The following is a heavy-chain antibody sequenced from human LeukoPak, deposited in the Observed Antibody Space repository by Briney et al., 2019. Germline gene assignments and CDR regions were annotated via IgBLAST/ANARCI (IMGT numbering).Heavy chain of an antibody. CDR3: ARGPVGATPGWYFDL. Sequence: PSETLSLTCTVSGGSISSYYWSWIRQPPGKGVERIGYIYYSGGTTYNPSIKSRVTISVDTSKNQFSLMLSSVTAADTAVYYCARGPVGATPGWYFDLWGRGTLVTVTS. CDR2: IYYSGGT. D-gene: IGHD1-26*01. V-gene: IGHV4-59*01. J-gene: IGHJ2*01. CDR1: GGSISSYY.